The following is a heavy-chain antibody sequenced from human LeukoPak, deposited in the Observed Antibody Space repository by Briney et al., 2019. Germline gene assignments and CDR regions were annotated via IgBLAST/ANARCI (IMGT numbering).Heavy chain of an antibody. CDR3: ARDRELLGDYNWFDP. J-gene: IGHJ5*02. D-gene: IGHD1-26*01. V-gene: IGHV1-2*02. CDR1: GYTFTGYY. CDR2: INPNSGGT. Sequence: ASAKVSCKASGYTFTGYYMHWVRQAPGQGLEWMGWINPNSGGTNYAQKFQGRVTMTRDTSISTAYMELSRLRSDDTAVYYCARDRELLGDYNWFDPWGQGTLVTVSS.